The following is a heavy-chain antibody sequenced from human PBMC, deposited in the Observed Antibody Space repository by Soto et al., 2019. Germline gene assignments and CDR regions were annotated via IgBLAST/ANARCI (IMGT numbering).Heavy chain of an antibody. V-gene: IGHV3-30*18. J-gene: IGHJ3*02. CDR2: ISHDGSYK. D-gene: IGHD1-26*01. Sequence: QVQLVESGGGVVQPGRSLRLSCAASGFSFTTYVMHWVRQAPGKGLEWVAVISHDGSYKYYGDAVKGRFTISRDTSKNAVYLEMNSLRPEDTAVYYCAKGLLAIVGTTLPRDAFKIWGQGTMVTVSS. CDR1: GFSFTTYV. CDR3: AKGLLAIVGTTLPRDAFKI.